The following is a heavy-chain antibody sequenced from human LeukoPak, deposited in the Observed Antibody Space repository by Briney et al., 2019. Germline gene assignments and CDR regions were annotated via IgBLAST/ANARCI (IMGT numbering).Heavy chain of an antibody. CDR1: GFSFSSYA. CDR3: AKVYDSSGYYFNY. V-gene: IGHV3-23*01. J-gene: IGHJ4*02. D-gene: IGHD3-22*01. CDR2: ISGSGGST. Sequence: PGGSLRLSCAASGFSFSSYAMSWVRQAPGKGLEWVSAISGSGGSTYYADSVKGRFTISRDNSKNTLYLQMNGLRAEDTAVYYCAKVYDSSGYYFNYWGQGTLVTVSS.